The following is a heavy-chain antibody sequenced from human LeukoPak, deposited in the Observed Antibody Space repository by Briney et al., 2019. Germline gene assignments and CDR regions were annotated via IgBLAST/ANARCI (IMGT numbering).Heavy chain of an antibody. CDR1: GGSISGDY. CDR3: ARLQGDSTAVFDY. Sequence: LETLSLTCTVSGGSISGDYWSWIRQPPGKGLEWVAYIYYSGGTNYNPSLKSRVTISVDTSKNQFSLRLTSVTAADTAVYYCARLQGDSTAVFDYWGRGTLVSVSS. J-gene: IGHJ4*02. V-gene: IGHV4-59*01. CDR2: IYYSGGT. D-gene: IGHD2-21*01.